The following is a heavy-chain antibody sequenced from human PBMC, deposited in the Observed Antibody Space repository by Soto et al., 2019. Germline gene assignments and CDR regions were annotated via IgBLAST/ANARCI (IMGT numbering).Heavy chain of an antibody. Sequence: QVKLQESGPGLVKPSETLSLTCTVSGGSISSYYWSWIRQPPEKGLEWIGYIYYSGSTNYNPSLKSRVTISVDTSKNQFSLKLSSVTAADTAVYYCARRWGPTFDFWGQGTLVTVSS. CDR3: ARRWGPTFDF. CDR2: IYYSGST. CDR1: GGSISSYY. V-gene: IGHV4-59*01. J-gene: IGHJ4*02. D-gene: IGHD1-26*01.